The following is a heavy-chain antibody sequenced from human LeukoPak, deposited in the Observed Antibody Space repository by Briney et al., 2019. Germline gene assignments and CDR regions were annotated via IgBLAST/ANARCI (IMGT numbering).Heavy chain of an antibody. V-gene: IGHV3-7*01. CDR1: GFTFSGYW. J-gene: IGHJ4*02. D-gene: IGHD5-18*01. CDR2: IKQDGSEK. CDR3: ARDPSRRYTYGYGDS. Sequence: EGSLRLSCVASGFTFSGYWMNWVRQSPGKGLEWVANIKQDGSEKYYVDSVKGRFTISRDNARSSLYLQMNSLRAEDTGLYYCARDPSRRYTYGYGDSWGQGTLVTVSS.